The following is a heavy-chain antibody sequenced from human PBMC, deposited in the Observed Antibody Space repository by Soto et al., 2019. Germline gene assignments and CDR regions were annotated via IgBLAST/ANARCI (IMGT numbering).Heavy chain of an antibody. CDR1: GGTFSSYA. J-gene: IGHJ3*02. D-gene: IGHD2-2*01. CDR2: IIPIFGTA. CDR3: ASGTSRYALDI. V-gene: IGHV1-69*13. Sequence: GASVKVSCKASGGTFSSYAISWVRQAPGQGLEWMGGIIPIFGTANYAQKFQGRVTITADESTSTAYMELSSLRSEDTAVYYCASGTSRYALDIWGQGTMVTVSS.